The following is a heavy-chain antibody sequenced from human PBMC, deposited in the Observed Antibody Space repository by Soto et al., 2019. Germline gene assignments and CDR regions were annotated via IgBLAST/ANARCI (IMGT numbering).Heavy chain of an antibody. J-gene: IGHJ4*02. V-gene: IGHV3-15*01. CDR3: TTGGRY. CDR2: MKSKNDGGTI. CDR1: GFTFSDAW. Sequence: EVQLVESGGGLVKPGGSLRLACAASGFTFSDAWMSWVRQAPGKGLECVGRMKSKNDGGTIEYAAPVKGRFTISKDDSKNTLYVEMNSLKTKDTAVYYCTTGGRYWGQGTLVTVSS.